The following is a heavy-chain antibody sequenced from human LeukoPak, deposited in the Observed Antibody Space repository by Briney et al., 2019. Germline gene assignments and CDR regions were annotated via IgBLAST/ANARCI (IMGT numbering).Heavy chain of an antibody. D-gene: IGHD2/OR15-2a*01. CDR3: AKDSAKKYDDY. V-gene: IGHV3-23*01. Sequence: PGGSLRLSCAASGFTFTDSYMSWVRLAPGKGLEWVSGISGSDGSTYYADSVKGRFTISRDNSKNTLFLQMNSLRAEDTAVYYCAKDSAKKYDDYWGQGTLVTVSS. CDR1: GFTFTDSY. CDR2: ISGSDGST. J-gene: IGHJ4*02.